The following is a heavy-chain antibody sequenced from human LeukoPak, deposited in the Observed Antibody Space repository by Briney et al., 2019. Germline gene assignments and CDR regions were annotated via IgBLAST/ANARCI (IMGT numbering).Heavy chain of an antibody. Sequence: SVKVSCMASGGTFSSYASSWARQAPGQGLEWMGGIIPIFGTANYAQKFQGRVTITTDESTSTAYMELSSLRSEDTAVYYCARWPHGTTVVTYYFDYWGQGTLVTVSS. CDR2: IIPIFGTA. J-gene: IGHJ4*02. CDR3: ARWPHGTTVVTYYFDY. CDR1: GGTFSSYA. V-gene: IGHV1-69*05. D-gene: IGHD4-23*01.